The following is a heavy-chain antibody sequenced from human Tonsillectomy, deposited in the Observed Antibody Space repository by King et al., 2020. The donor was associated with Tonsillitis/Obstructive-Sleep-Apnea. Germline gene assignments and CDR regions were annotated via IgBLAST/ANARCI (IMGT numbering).Heavy chain of an antibody. V-gene: IGHV5-51*01. Sequence: IGWVRQMPGKGLELMGIIYPGDSDTRYSLSFQGQVTISADKSISTAYLQWSSLKASDTAMYYCARLVGYGGYGDSYYGLDVWGQGTTVTVFS. J-gene: IGHJ6*02. CDR2: IYPGDSDT. D-gene: IGHD4-17*01. CDR3: ARLVGYGGYGDSYYGLDV.